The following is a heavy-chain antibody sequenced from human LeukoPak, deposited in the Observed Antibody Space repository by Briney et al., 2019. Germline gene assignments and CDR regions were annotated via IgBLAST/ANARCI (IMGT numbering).Heavy chain of an antibody. CDR3: VRDGGVSGYDLLDY. CDR2: IDQDGSEE. J-gene: IGHJ4*02. V-gene: IGHV3-7*01. CDR1: GFTFSNYW. Sequence: GGALILSCGASGFTFSNYWMTWVRQAPGKGLEWVAHIDQDGSEEHYMDSAKARFTIPRDIAKNSLSLQMNSLRAEDTAVYYCVRDGGVSGYDLLDYWGQGTLVTVSS. D-gene: IGHD5-12*01.